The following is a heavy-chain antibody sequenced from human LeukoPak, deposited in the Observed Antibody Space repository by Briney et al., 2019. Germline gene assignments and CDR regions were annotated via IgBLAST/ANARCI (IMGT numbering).Heavy chain of an antibody. CDR2: ISPTGGNT. D-gene: IGHD3-10*01. V-gene: IGHV3-23*01. J-gene: IGHJ4*02. Sequence: GGSLRLSCAASGFTFSSYAMSWVRQAPGRGLEWVSTISPTGGNTYYADSVKGRFTISRDNSKNTLFLQMNSLRAEDTAIYYCAKTKGGFGELGDYLDYWGQGTLVTVSS. CDR3: AKTKGGFGELGDYLDY. CDR1: GFTFSSYA.